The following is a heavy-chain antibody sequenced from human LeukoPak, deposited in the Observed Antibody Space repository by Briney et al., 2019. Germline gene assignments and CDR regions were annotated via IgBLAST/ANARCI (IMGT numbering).Heavy chain of an antibody. Sequence: PGVSLRLSCAASGFTFTNYAMSWVRQAPGKGLDFVSSISNSGETTNYADSVKGRFTISRDNSKNTLYLQMNSLRAEDTAVYYCARGLWWSKYYFDYWGQGTLVTISS. V-gene: IGHV3-23*01. CDR1: GFTFTNYA. CDR3: ARGLWWSKYYFDY. D-gene: IGHD2-21*01. CDR2: ISNSGETT. J-gene: IGHJ4*02.